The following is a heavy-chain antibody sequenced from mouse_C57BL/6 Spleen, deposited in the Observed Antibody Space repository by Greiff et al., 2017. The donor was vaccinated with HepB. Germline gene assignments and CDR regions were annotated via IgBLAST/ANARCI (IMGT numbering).Heavy chain of an antibody. V-gene: IGHV1-64*01. Sequence: QVQLQQPGAELVKPGASVKLSCKASGYTFTSYWMHWVKQRPGQGLEWIGMIHPNSGSTNYNEKFKSKATLTVYKSSSTAYMQLSSLTSEDSAVYYCLYVNYRYFDVWGTGTTVTVSS. J-gene: IGHJ1*03. CDR2: IHPNSGST. D-gene: IGHD2-1*01. CDR1: GYTFTSYW. CDR3: LYVNYRYFDV.